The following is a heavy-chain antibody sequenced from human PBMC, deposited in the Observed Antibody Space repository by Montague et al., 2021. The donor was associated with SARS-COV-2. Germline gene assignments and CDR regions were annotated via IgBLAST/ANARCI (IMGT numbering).Heavy chain of an antibody. CDR3: ARRSRVGTAIGALRTSLSSGLDP. D-gene: IGHD2-21*02. CDR2: INHSGST. J-gene: IGHJ5*02. Sequence: SETLSLTCAVYGGSFSGYYWSWIRQPPGKGLEWIGEINHSGSTNYNPSPKSRVTISVDTSKNQFSLKLSSVTAAATAVYYCARRSRVGTAIGALRTSLSSGLDPWGQGTPVTVSS. V-gene: IGHV4-34*01. CDR1: GGSFSGYY.